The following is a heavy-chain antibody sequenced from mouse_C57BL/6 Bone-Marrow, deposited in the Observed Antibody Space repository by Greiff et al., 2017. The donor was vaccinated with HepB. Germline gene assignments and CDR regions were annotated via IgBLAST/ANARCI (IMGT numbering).Heavy chain of an antibody. CDR3: AGRGYDGYYFDY. Sequence: DVKLQESGPGMVKPSQSLSLTCTVTGYSITSGYDWHWIRHFPGNKLEWMGYISYSGSTNYNPSLKSRISITHDTSKNHFFLKLNSVTTEDTATYYCAGRGYDGYYFDYWGQGTTLTVSS. CDR1: GYSITSGYD. J-gene: IGHJ2*01. D-gene: IGHD2-3*01. V-gene: IGHV3-1*01. CDR2: ISYSGST.